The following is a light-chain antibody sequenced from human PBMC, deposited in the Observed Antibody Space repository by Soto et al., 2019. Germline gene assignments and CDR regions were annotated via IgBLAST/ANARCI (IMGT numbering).Light chain of an antibody. Sequence: ILMTQSPATLSVSPGERATLSCRASQSVSNNLAWYQQKPGQAPRLLIYDASTRATGIPARFSGSVYGPAFTLTISGLHSEYFAVYYCQQYNNWPPWTFGHGTKVEIK. CDR2: DAS. CDR1: QSVSNN. J-gene: IGKJ1*01. V-gene: IGKV3-15*01. CDR3: QQYNNWPPWT.